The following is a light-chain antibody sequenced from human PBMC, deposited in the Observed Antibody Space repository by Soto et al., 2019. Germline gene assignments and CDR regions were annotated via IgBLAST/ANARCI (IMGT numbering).Light chain of an antibody. CDR1: QAISTY. V-gene: IGKV1-27*01. Sequence: DIQMTQSPSSLSASVGDRVTITCRASQAISTYLVWYQQKPGKIPKLLIYGASTLQSGVPSRFSGSGSGTDFTLTISSLQPEDVATYFWQTYKTALTFGGGTQVEI. CDR3: QTYKTALT. J-gene: IGKJ4*01. CDR2: GAS.